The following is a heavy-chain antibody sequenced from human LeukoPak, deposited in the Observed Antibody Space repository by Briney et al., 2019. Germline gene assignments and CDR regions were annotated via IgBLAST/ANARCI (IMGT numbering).Heavy chain of an antibody. J-gene: IGHJ4*02. Sequence: SETLSLTCTVSGGSITNYYWNWLRQPPGKGLEWIVYIYYTGSTDHNPSLKSRLTISVDTSKNHCSLRLTSVIAADTAVYYCARGSLEHSSILENWGQGTLVTVSS. CDR2: IYYTGST. CDR1: GGSITNYY. CDR3: ARGSLEHSSILEN. V-gene: IGHV4-59*01. D-gene: IGHD1-1*01.